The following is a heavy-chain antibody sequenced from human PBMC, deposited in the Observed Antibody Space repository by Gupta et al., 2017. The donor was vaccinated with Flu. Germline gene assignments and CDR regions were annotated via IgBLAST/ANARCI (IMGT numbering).Heavy chain of an antibody. V-gene: IGHV3-23*01. J-gene: IGHJ4*02. CDR1: GFPFSSYA. CDR3: AKGLNRYDILTGVDY. CDR2: ISGSGGST. D-gene: IGHD3-9*01. Sequence: EVQLLESGGGLVQPGGSLRLSCAASGFPFSSYAMSWVRQAPGKGLEWVSAISGSGGSTYYADSVKGRFTISRDNSKNTLYLQMNSLRAEDTAVYYCAKGLNRYDILTGVDYWGQGTLVTVSS.